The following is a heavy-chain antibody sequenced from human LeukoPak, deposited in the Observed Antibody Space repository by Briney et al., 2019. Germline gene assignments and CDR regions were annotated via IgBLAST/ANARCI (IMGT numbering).Heavy chain of an antibody. Sequence: GASVKVSCKASGYTFTGYYMHWVRQAPGQGLEWMGRINPNSGGTNYAQKFQGRVTMTRDTSISKAYMELSRLRSDDTAVYYCARGDRPGIIFRGSFDYWGQGTLVTVSS. J-gene: IGHJ4*02. CDR2: INPNSGGT. D-gene: IGHD3-10*01. V-gene: IGHV1-2*06. CDR3: ARGDRPGIIFRGSFDY. CDR1: GYTFTGYY.